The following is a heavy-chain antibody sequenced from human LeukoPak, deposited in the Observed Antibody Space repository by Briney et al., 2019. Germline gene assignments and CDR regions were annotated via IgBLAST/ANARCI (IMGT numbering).Heavy chain of an antibody. V-gene: IGHV1-69*05. J-gene: IGHJ4*02. CDR2: IIPIFGTA. Sequence: SVKVSCKASGGTFSSYVISWVRQAPGQGLEWMGGIIPIFGTANYAQKFQGRVTMTTDTSTSTAYMELRSLRSDDTAVYYCARDIDYVWGSYRHHFDYWGQGTLVTVSS. D-gene: IGHD3-16*02. CDR1: GGTFSSYV. CDR3: ARDIDYVWGSYRHHFDY.